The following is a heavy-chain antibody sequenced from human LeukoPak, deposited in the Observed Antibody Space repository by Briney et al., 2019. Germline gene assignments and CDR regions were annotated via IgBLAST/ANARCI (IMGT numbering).Heavy chain of an antibody. CDR3: ARGRYCSADICTGGDSFDI. V-gene: IGHV4-4*07. D-gene: IGHD2-15*01. CDR1: GGSISNYY. CDR2: KYARGSS. Sequence: SETLSLTCTVSGGSISNYYWSWIRQPAGKGLEWIGRKYARGSSNYNPPVQSRVTMSVDTSKNQFSLKLRSVTAADAAVYYCARGRYCSADICTGGDSFDIWGQGTMVSVSP. J-gene: IGHJ3*02.